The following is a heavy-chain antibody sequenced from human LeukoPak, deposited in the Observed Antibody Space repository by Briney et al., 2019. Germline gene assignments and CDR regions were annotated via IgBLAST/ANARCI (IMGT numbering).Heavy chain of an antibody. Sequence: TVNLSCRASLGSFSSYSMSWVRGARGQGLEGGGGIILIFGTANYAQKFQGRVTITADESTSTAYMELSSLRSEDTAVYYCARDGPGYSSSWYRGAFDIWGQGTMVTVSS. CDR3: ARDGPGYSSSWYRGAFDI. J-gene: IGHJ3*02. V-gene: IGHV1-69*01. CDR1: LGSFSSYS. D-gene: IGHD6-13*01. CDR2: IILIFGTA.